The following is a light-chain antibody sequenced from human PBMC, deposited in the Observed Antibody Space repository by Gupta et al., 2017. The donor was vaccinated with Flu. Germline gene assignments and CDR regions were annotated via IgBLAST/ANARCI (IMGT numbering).Light chain of an antibody. CDR1: QEIRND. CDR2: AGF. CDR3: GQVDSSPRA. J-gene: IGKJ1*01. V-gene: IGKV1-6*01. Sequence: PSSASASGADRVSITCRASQEIRNDLGRYQVKGGRGPKLPIYAGFTVQSGIPSRISGSTSGAXISLAIXSLHPKDFATYYCGQVDSSPRAFGXGTKVELK.